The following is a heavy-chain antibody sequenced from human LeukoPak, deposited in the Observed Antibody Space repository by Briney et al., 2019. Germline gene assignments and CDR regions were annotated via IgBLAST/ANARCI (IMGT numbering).Heavy chain of an antibody. J-gene: IGHJ5*01. D-gene: IGHD6-19*01. CDR2: ISSSSSYI. V-gene: IGHV3-21*01. CDR3: TRLSSGWSDS. Sequence: GGSLRLSCAASGFTFSSYNMNWVRQAPGKGLEWVSSISSSSSYIYYAESVKGRFTISRDNAKNSLYLQMNSLSAEDTAVFYCTRLSSGWSDSWGQGTLVTVSS. CDR1: GFTFSSYN.